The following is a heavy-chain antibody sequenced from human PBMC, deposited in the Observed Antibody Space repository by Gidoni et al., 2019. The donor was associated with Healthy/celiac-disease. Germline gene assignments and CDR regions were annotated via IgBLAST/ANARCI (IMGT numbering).Heavy chain of an antibody. V-gene: IGHV4-59*01. D-gene: IGHD1-7*01. J-gene: IGHJ3*02. Sequence: QPPGKGLEWIGYIYYSGSTNYNPSLKSRVTISVDTSKNQFSLKLSSVTAADTAVYYCARDRYNWNYASRDAFDIWGQGTMVTVSS. CDR2: IYYSGST. CDR3: ARDRYNWNYASRDAFDI.